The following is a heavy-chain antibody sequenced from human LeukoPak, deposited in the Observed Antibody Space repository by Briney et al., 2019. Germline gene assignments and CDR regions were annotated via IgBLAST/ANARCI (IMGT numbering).Heavy chain of an antibody. CDR1: GYTFTSYG. CDR3: ARDDVDTALGFDF. V-gene: IGHV1-18*01. D-gene: IGHD5-18*01. J-gene: IGHJ4*02. Sequence: ASVSVSCKASGYTFTSYGISWVRQAPGQGLEWMGWISVYNGNIQYAQKFQGRVTMNTGPMTTDTSTSTVYMELRSLTSDDTAVYYCARDDVDTALGFDFWGQGTLVTVSS. CDR2: ISVYNGNI.